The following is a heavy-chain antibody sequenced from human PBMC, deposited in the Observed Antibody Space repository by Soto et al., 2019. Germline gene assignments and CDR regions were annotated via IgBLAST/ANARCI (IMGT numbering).Heavy chain of an antibody. D-gene: IGHD2-15*01. CDR1: GGSTTSYY. V-gene: IGHV4-59*01. J-gene: IGHJ3*02. CDR2: IFHGLVP. CDR3: ARDSHWYGSGGLFCPAGSFDI. Sequence: QAHLEQSGPGLVKPSETLSLTCTFSGGSTTSYYWSWIRQPPGKRLERKGYIFHGLVPNYNSPLSGRVSIAVDTSRNQLSLELTSLTAADMAVYYRARDSHWYGSGGLFCPAGSFDIWGQGTMVAVST.